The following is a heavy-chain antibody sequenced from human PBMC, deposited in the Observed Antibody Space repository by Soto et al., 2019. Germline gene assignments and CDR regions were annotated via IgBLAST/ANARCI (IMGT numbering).Heavy chain of an antibody. J-gene: IGHJ6*02. V-gene: IGHV3-23*01. CDR3: AKGVTMIRGALYYGMDV. Sequence: HPGGSLRLSCAASGFTFRSYAMNWVRQAPGKGLEWVSGITSGGTSTFYADSVKGRFTISKDNSKNTLYLQVNSLRAEDTAVYYCAKGVTMIRGALYYGMDVWGQGTTVTVSS. CDR1: GFTFRSYA. D-gene: IGHD3-10*01. CDR2: ITSGGTST.